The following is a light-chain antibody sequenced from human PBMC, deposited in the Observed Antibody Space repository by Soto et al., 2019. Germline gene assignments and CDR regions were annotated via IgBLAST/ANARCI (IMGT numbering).Light chain of an antibody. Sequence: DIQMTQSPSSVSASVGDRVIITWRASLTISSWVAWYQQIPGKXQKXLIYDASILQTGVPSRFRGSGSGTDFTLTINSLQPEDFATDDCQQAKSFPITFGQGTRLEIK. J-gene: IGKJ5*01. V-gene: IGKV1-12*01. CDR1: LTISSW. CDR3: QQAKSFPIT. CDR2: DAS.